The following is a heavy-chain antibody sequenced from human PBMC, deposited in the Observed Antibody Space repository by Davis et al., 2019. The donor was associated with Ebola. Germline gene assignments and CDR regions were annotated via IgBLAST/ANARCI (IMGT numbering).Heavy chain of an antibody. CDR3: ARGHTITAVSNWFDP. D-gene: IGHD6-6*01. V-gene: IGHV4-61*08. CDR2: IYYSGTT. Sequence: SETLSLTCTVSGASVSSGAYYWSWIRQSPGKGLEWIGHIYYSGTTTYNPSFRGRVIMSRDSSKNQFSLKINSVTAADTAVYYCARGHTITAVSNWFDPWGQGTLVTVSS. CDR1: GASVSSGAYY. J-gene: IGHJ5*02.